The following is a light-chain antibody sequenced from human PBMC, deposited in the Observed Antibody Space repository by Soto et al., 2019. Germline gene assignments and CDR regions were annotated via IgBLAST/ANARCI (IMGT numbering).Light chain of an antibody. Sequence: QSALTQPASVSGSPGQSITFSCTGTSSDVGKYNLLSWYQQHPGKAPKVMIYEGTKRPSGVSNRFSGSKSGNTASLTISGLQPDDEADYHCCSYADNYFYVFGSGTKLTVL. J-gene: IGLJ1*01. CDR2: EGT. CDR3: CSYADNYFYV. V-gene: IGLV2-23*01. CDR1: SSDVGKYNL.